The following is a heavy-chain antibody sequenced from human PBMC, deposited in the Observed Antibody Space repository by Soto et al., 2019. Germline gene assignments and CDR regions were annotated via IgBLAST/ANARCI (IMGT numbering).Heavy chain of an antibody. CDR2: ISFDGNNI. V-gene: IGHV3-30-3*01. Sequence: EGSMRLSCASSGFNFSCYAMHWVRQTPGKGLEWVAVISFDGNNIYYADSVRGRFTISRDSSSSMLYLQMNNLKPEDTAIYFCARVGCSSIWCVKQFDNWGQGTLVTGS. D-gene: IGHD2-2*01. J-gene: IGHJ4*02. CDR3: ARVGCSSIWCVKQFDN. CDR1: GFNFSCYA.